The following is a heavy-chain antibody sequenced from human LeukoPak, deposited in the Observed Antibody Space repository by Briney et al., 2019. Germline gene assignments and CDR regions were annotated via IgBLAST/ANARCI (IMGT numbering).Heavy chain of an antibody. CDR3: ARTSSPPSYYYGSGSPGARFDP. D-gene: IGHD3-10*01. CDR1: GGTFSSYA. Sequence: GASVKVSCKASGGTFSSYAISRVRQAPGQGLEWMGGIIPIFGTANYAQKFQGRVTITADESTSTAYMELSSLRSEDTAVYYCARTSSPPSYYYGSGSPGARFDPWGQGTLVTVSS. CDR2: IIPIFGTA. J-gene: IGHJ5*02. V-gene: IGHV1-69*13.